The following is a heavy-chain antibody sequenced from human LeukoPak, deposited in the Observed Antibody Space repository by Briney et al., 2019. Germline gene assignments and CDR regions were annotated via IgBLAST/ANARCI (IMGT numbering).Heavy chain of an antibody. J-gene: IGHJ5*02. D-gene: IGHD2-15*01. CDR2: IYYSGRT. CDR3: ARHPAPYCSGGSCYSGYWFDP. V-gene: IGHV4-59*08. CDR1: GGSISSYY. Sequence: ASETLSLTCTVSGGSISSYYWSWIRQPPGKGLEWIGYIYYSGRTNYNPSLKSRVTISVDTSKNQFSLKLSSVTAADTAVYYCARHPAPYCSGGSCYSGYWFDPWGQGTLVTVSS.